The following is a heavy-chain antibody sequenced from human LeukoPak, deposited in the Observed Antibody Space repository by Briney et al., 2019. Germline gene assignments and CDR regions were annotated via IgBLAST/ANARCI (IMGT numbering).Heavy chain of an antibody. CDR3: ARADNGYYIDY. J-gene: IGHJ4*02. D-gene: IGHD3-3*01. Sequence: SETLSLTCAVYGGSFSGYYWSWIRQPPGKALEWVGEINHSGSTNYNPSLKSRVTISVDTSKNQFSLKLSSVTAADTAVYYCARADNGYYIDYWGQGTLVTVSS. V-gene: IGHV4-34*01. CDR1: GGSFSGYY. CDR2: INHSGST.